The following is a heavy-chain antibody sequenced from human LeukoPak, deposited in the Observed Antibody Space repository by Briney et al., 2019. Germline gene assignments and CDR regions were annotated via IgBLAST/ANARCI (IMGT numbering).Heavy chain of an antibody. V-gene: IGHV5-51*01. J-gene: IGHJ6*02. Sequence: GGPLEISGKGSGSTFTSYWIGGARQLPGKGLEGMGIIYPGGSDTRYSPSFQGQVTISADKSISTAYLQWSSLKASDTAMYYCARTSYNYYGMDVWGQGTTVTVSS. CDR1: GSTFTSYW. CDR3: ARTSYNYYGMDV. CDR2: IYPGGSDT.